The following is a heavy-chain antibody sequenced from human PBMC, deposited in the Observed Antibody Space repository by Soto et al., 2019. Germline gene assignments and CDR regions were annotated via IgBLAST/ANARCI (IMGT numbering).Heavy chain of an antibody. V-gene: IGHV3-23*01. CDR3: AKIIGSGWYFTALVYYYYGMDV. D-gene: IGHD6-19*01. J-gene: IGHJ6*02. Sequence: GGSLRLSCAASGFTFSGYAMSWVRQAPGKGLEWVSAISGSGGSKYYADSVKGRFTISRDNSKNTLYLQMNSLRAEDTAVYYCAKIIGSGWYFTALVYYYYGMDVWGQGTTVTVSS. CDR2: ISGSGGSK. CDR1: GFTFSGYA.